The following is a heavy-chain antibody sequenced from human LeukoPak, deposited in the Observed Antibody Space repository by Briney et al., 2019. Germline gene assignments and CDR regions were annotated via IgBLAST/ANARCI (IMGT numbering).Heavy chain of an antibody. J-gene: IGHJ4*02. CDR1: GYTFTSYA. Sequence: GASVKVSCKASGYTFTSYAMHWVRQAPGQRLEWMGWINAGNGNTKYSQKFQGRVTITRDTSASTAYMELSSLGSEDTAVYYCARSSPYSSGWSFVLYNPGYFDYWGQGTLVTVSS. CDR2: INAGNGNT. D-gene: IGHD6-19*01. CDR3: ARSSPYSSGWSFVLYNPGYFDY. V-gene: IGHV1-3*01.